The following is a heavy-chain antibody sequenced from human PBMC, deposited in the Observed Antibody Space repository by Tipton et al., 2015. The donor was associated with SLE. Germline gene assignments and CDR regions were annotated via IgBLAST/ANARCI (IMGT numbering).Heavy chain of an antibody. Sequence: TLSLPCNVFGYSIRNGYYWGWIRRAPGKGLEWTGTIHHSVITYYNTSLKSRVTISVDTSKNQFSLKQRSVTAADTAVYYCEREYSGYAYRTFDHWGQGTLVTVSS. V-gene: IGHV4-38-2*02. CDR1: GYSIRNGYY. CDR2: IHHSVIT. J-gene: IGHJ4*02. D-gene: IGHD5-12*01. CDR3: EREYSGYAYRTFDH.